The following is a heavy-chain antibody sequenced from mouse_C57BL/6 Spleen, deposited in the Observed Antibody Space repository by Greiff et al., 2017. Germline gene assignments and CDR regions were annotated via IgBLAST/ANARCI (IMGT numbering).Heavy chain of an antibody. D-gene: IGHD2-3*01. CDR2: INPSSGYT. CDR3: AKGYDGYYFDY. CDR1: GYTFTSYW. Sequence: QVQLKESGAELAKPGASVKLSCKASGYTFTSYWMHWVKQRPGQGLEWIGYINPSSGYTKYNQKFKDKATLTADKSSSTAYMQLSSLTYEDSAGYYSAKGYDGYYFDYWGQGTTRTVSS. V-gene: IGHV1-7*01. J-gene: IGHJ2*01.